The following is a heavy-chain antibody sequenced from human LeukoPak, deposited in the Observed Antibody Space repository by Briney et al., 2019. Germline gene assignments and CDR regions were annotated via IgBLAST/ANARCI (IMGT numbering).Heavy chain of an antibody. Sequence: ASVKVSCKASGYTFTGYYMHWVRQAPGQGLEWMGWMNPNSGNTGYAQKFQGRVTMTRNTSISTAYMELSSLRSEDTAVYYCARGSGSYSNWFDPWGQGTLVTVSS. CDR2: MNPNSGNT. V-gene: IGHV1-8*02. CDR1: GYTFTGYY. J-gene: IGHJ5*02. CDR3: ARGSGSYSNWFDP. D-gene: IGHD3-10*01.